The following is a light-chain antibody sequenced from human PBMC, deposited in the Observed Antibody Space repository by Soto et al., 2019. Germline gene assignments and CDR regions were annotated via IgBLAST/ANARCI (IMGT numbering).Light chain of an antibody. CDR3: QQYYSTPPYT. J-gene: IGKJ2*01. CDR1: QSVLFSSNNKNY. V-gene: IGKV4-1*01. Sequence: IVMTQSPDSLAVSLGERATINCKSSQSVLFSSNNKNYLAWYRQKPGQPPKLLIDWATIRDSGVPDRISGSGSGTDFTLTISSLQAEDVAVYYCQQYYSTPPYTFGQGTKLEIK. CDR2: WAT.